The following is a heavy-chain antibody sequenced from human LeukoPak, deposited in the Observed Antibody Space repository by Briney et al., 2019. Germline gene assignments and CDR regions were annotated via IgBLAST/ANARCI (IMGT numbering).Heavy chain of an antibody. J-gene: IGHJ5*02. Sequence: PGGSLRLSCAASGFTFSSYAMHWVRQAPGKGLEWVAVISYDGSNKYYADSVKGRFTISRDNSKNTLYLQMNSLRAEDTAAYYCARDRYGSGRPWFDPWGQGTLVTVSS. D-gene: IGHD3-10*01. V-gene: IGHV3-30*04. CDR1: GFTFSSYA. CDR2: ISYDGSNK. CDR3: ARDRYGSGRPWFDP.